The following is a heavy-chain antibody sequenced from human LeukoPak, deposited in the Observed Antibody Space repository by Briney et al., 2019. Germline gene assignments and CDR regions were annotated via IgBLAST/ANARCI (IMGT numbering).Heavy chain of an antibody. J-gene: IGHJ4*02. V-gene: IGHV3-21*01. CDR1: GFTFSTFS. CDR2: LSGGSSYI. CDR3: AGGRLGSSGWLSIDY. D-gene: IGHD6-19*01. Sequence: GGSLWISRAAPGFTFSTFSMKWGRPGPGEGVGWGSSLSGGSSYIYYADSVKGRFTISRDNAKNSLYLQMNSLRREDTAVYYCAGGRLGSSGWLSIDYWGQGTLVTVSS.